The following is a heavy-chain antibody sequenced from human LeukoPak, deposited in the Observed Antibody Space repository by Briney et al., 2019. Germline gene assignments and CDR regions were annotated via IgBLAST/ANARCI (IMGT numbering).Heavy chain of an antibody. CDR3: ARNGYVSYYYYMDV. CDR2: INPSGGST. V-gene: IGHV1-46*01. J-gene: IGHJ6*03. Sequence: ASVKVSCKPSGYTFTSYYMHWVRQAPGQGLEWVGIINPSGGSTSYEQKIQGRVTMTRDMSTSTVYMELSSLRSEDTAVYYCARNGYVSYYYYMDVWGKGTTVTVSS. CDR1: GYTFTSYY. D-gene: IGHD5-12*01.